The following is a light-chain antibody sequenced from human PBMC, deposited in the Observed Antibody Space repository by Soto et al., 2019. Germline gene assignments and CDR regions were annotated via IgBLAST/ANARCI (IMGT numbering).Light chain of an antibody. CDR1: SSNIGGNS. Sequence: QSVLTQPPSVSAAPGQKVTISCSGSSSNIGGNSVSWYQQLPGKVPKLILFEVNKRPSGVSGRFSGPKSGNTASLTISGLQAEDEADYYCCPVTSSNTHVFGTGTKVTV. J-gene: IGLJ1*01. V-gene: IGLV1-51*01. CDR2: EVN. CDR3: CPVTSSNTHV.